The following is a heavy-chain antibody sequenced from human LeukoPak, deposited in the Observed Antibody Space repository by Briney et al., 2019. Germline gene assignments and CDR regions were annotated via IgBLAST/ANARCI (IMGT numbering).Heavy chain of an antibody. Sequence: SQTLSLTCTVSGGSISSGGYYWSRIRQHPGKGLEWIGYIYYSGSTYYNPSLKSRVTISVDTSKNQFSLKLSSVTAADTAVYYCAAYGGITRVRGAYTFDYWGQGTLVTVSS. J-gene: IGHJ4*02. CDR1: GGSISSGGYY. CDR3: AAYGGITRVRGAYTFDY. V-gene: IGHV4-31*03. D-gene: IGHD3-10*01. CDR2: IYYSGST.